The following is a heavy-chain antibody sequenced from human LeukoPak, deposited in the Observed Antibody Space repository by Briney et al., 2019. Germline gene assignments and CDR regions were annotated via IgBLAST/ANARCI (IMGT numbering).Heavy chain of an antibody. J-gene: IGHJ3*02. CDR3: ARAEVVVITTGDAFDI. CDR1: GYTFTGYY. CDR2: INPNSGGT. V-gene: IGHV1-2*02. D-gene: IGHD3-22*01. Sequence: ASVKVSCKASGYTFTGYYMHWVRQAPGQGLEWMGWINPNSGGTNYAQKFQGRVTMTRDTSICTAYMELSRLRSDDTAVYYCARAEVVVITTGDAFDIWGQGTMVTVSS.